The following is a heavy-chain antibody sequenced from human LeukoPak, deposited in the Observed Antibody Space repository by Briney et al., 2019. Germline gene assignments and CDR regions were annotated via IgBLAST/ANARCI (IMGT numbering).Heavy chain of an antibody. CDR3: ARSSGSYYDFDY. J-gene: IGHJ4*02. CDR1: GGTFSSYA. V-gene: IGHV1-3*01. CDR2: INAGNGNT. Sequence: ASVKVSCKASGGTFSSYAISWVRQAPGQRLEWMGWINAGNGNTKYSQKFQGRVTITRDTSASTAYMELSSLRSEDTAVYYCARSSGSYYDFDYWGQGTLVTVSS. D-gene: IGHD1-26*01.